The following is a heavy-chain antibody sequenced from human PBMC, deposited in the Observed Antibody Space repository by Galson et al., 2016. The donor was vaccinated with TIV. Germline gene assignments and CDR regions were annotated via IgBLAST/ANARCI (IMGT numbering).Heavy chain of an antibody. Sequence: LRLSCATSGFALRNYGMHWVRQAPGKGLEWLAFIRYTGTYTTYADSIQGRFTLSRDISESTLYLHMNNLRPDDTAIYYCVKDQLPYCGGDCFQPPFDSWGHGTLLTVSA. D-gene: IGHD2-21*01. CDR3: VKDQLPYCGGDCFQPPFDS. CDR2: IRYTGTYT. CDR1: GFALRNYG. V-gene: IGHV3-30*02. J-gene: IGHJ4*01.